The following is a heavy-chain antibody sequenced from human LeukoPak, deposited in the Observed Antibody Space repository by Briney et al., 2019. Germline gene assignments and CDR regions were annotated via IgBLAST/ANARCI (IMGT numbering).Heavy chain of an antibody. CDR2: IYSGGST. Sequence: PGGSLRLSCATSGFSFSSYAMSWVRQAPGKGLEWVSVIYSGGSTYFADSVKGRFTISRDNSKNTLYLQMNSLRAEDTAVYYCARIRGWPPYYFDYWGQGTLVTVSS. J-gene: IGHJ4*02. CDR3: ARIRGWPPYYFDY. D-gene: IGHD6-19*01. V-gene: IGHV3-53*01. CDR1: GFSFSSYA.